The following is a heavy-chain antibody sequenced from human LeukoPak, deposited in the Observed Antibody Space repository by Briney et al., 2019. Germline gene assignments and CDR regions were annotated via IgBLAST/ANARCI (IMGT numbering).Heavy chain of an antibody. Sequence: PGGSLRLSCAASGFTFSSYAMHWVRQAPGKGLEYVSAISSNGGSTYYANSVKGRFTISRDNSKNTLHLQMNSLRAEDTAVYYCARAYSSSWYYFDYWGQGTLVTVSS. CDR1: GFTFSSYA. D-gene: IGHD6-13*01. J-gene: IGHJ4*02. CDR2: ISSNGGST. V-gene: IGHV3-64*01. CDR3: ARAYSSSWYYFDY.